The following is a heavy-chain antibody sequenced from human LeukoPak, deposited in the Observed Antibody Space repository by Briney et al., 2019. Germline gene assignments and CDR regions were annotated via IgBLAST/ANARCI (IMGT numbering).Heavy chain of an antibody. V-gene: IGHV3-33*06. CDR1: GFMFSDYG. Sequence: GGSLRLSCAASGFMFSDYGMHWVRQAPGKGLEWVAAIWYDGSNIFYADSVKGRFTISRDNSKNALYLQMSSLRAGDTAAYYCAKEGDRGEALYYYYMDVWGNGTTVTVSS. D-gene: IGHD3-10*01. J-gene: IGHJ6*03. CDR3: AKEGDRGEALYYYYMDV. CDR2: IWYDGSNI.